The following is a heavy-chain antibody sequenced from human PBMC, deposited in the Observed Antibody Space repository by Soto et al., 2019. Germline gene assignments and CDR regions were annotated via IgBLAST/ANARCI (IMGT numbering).Heavy chain of an antibody. CDR2: IYSGGST. CDR1: GFTVSSNY. J-gene: IGHJ6*02. CDR3: ARHYYDSSGYVYGMDV. V-gene: IGHV3-53*04. Sequence: EVQLVESGGGLVQPGGSLRLSCAASGFTVSSNYMSWVRQAPGKGLEWVSVIYSGGSTYYADSVKGRFTISRHNSKNTLYLQMNSLRAEDTAVYYCARHYYDSSGYVYGMDVWGQGTTVTVSS. D-gene: IGHD3-22*01.